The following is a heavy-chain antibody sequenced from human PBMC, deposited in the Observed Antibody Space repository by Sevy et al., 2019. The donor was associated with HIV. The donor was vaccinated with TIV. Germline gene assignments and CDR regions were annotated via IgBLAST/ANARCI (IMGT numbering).Heavy chain of an antibody. D-gene: IGHD3-10*01. CDR2: ISYDGSNK. J-gene: IGHJ3*01. CDR3: AKGLGMVQGALLSEDL. V-gene: IGHV3-30*18. Sequence: GGSLRLSCAASGFTFSSYDMHWVRQAPGKGLECVAVISYDGSNKYYADSVKGRFTISRDNSKNTLYLQMNSLRPEDTSVYYCAKGLGMVQGALLSEDLWGQGTMVTVSS. CDR1: GFTFSSYD.